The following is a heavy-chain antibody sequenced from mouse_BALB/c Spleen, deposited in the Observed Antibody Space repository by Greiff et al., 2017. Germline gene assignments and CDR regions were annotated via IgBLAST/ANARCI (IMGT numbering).Heavy chain of an antibody. CDR2: INPSNGRT. V-gene: IGHV1S81*02. CDR3: ARDGNHAFDY. J-gene: IGHJ2*01. CDR1: GYTFTSYW. Sequence: QVQLKESGAELVKPGASVKLSCKASGYTFTSYWMHWVKQRPGQGLEWIGEINPSNGRTNYNEKFKSKATLTVDKSSSTAYMQLSSLTSEDSAVYYCARDGNHAFDYWGQGTTLTVSS. D-gene: IGHD1-1*01.